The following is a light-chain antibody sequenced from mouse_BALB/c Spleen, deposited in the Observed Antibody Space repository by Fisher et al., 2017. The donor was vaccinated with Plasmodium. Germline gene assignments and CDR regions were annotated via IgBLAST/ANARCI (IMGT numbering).Light chain of an antibody. CDR2: RAN. CDR3: LQYGEFPPT. J-gene: IGKJ1*01. CDR1: QDINRY. Sequence: DIVITQTTSSMYASLGERVTITCKASQDINRYLTWFQQKPGKSPKTLIYRANRLVDGVPSRFSGIGSGQDYSLTIGSLEYEDMGVYYCLQYGEFPPTFGGGTTLEIK. V-gene: IGKV14-111*01.